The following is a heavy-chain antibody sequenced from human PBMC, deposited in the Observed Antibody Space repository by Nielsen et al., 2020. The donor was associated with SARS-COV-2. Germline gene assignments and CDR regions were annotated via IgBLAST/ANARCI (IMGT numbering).Heavy chain of an antibody. Sequence: SETLSLTCTVSGFSISSGYYWGWIRQPPGKGLEWIGTIYHSGSTYYNPSLKSRVTISVDTSKNQFSLKLSSVTAADTAVYYCAKMLRYFDWSLGPSGMDVWGQGTTVTVSS. D-gene: IGHD3-9*01. V-gene: IGHV4-38-2*02. CDR3: AKMLRYFDWSLGPSGMDV. J-gene: IGHJ6*02. CDR2: IYHSGST. CDR1: GFSISSGYY.